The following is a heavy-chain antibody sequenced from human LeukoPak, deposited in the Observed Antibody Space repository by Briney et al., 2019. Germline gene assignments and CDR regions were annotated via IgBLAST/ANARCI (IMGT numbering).Heavy chain of an antibody. D-gene: IGHD2-2*02. CDR1: VGSISSGNW. V-gene: IGHV4/OR15-8*01. J-gene: IGHJ6*02. CDR2: IYHNGTP. CDR3: ATAPILRGEGGEHYKYGMDV. Sequence: SETLSLTCGVSVGSISSGNWWSWVRQFQGKGLEWIGEIYHNGTPNYNPSLKSRVTISADTFKNHFSLKLTSVTAADTAVYYCATAPILRGEGGEHYKYGMDVWGQGTTVIVSS.